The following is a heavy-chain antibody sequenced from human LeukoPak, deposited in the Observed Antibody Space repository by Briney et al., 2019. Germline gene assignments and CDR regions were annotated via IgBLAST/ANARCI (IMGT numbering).Heavy chain of an antibody. CDR1: GFTFGDYA. V-gene: IGHV3-49*04. Sequence: PGGSLRLSCTASGFTFGDYAMSWVRQAPGKGLEWVGFIRSKAYGGTTEYAASVKGRFTISRDDSKSIAYLQMNSLKTEDTAVYYCTTHSWGDYYYYMDVWGKGTTVTVSS. D-gene: IGHD3-16*01. J-gene: IGHJ6*03. CDR3: TTHSWGDYYYYMDV. CDR2: IRSKAYGGTT.